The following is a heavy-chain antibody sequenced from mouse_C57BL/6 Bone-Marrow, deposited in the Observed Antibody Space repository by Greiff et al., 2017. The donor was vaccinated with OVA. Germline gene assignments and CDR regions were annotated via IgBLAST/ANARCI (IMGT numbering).Heavy chain of an antibody. D-gene: IGHD1-1*01. V-gene: IGHV1-64*01. CDR3: ARNPCYSFVSYPAY. Sequence: QVQLQQPGAELVKPGASVKLSCKASGYTFTSYWMHWVKQRPGQGLEWIGMIHPNSGSTNYNEKFKSKATLTVDKSSSTAYMQLSSLTSEDYAVYYAARNPCYSFVSYPAYWGQGTTLTVSA. J-gene: IGHJ2*01. CDR2: IHPNSGST. CDR1: GYTFTSYW.